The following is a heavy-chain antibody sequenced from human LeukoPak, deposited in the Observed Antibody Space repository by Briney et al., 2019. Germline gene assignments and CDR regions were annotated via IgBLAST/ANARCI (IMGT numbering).Heavy chain of an antibody. V-gene: IGHV3-33*01. CDR2: IWYDGSNK. CDR3: ARASRSGYPPFDY. CDR1: GFTFSSYG. Sequence: GGSLRLSCAASGFTFSSYGMHWVRQAPGKGLGWVAVIWYDGSNKYYADSVKGRFTISRDNSKNTLYLQMNSLRAEDTAVYYCARASRSGYPPFDYWGQGTLVTVSS. D-gene: IGHD3-22*01. J-gene: IGHJ4*02.